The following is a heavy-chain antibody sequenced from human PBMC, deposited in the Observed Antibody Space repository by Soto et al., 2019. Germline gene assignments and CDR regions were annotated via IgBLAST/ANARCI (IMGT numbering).Heavy chain of an antibody. CDR2: LYNSGAT. CDR3: ARDDYRIVGATYVFDI. D-gene: IGHD1-26*01. J-gene: IGHJ3*02. CDR1: GGSISSHY. Sequence: ETLSLTCTVSGGSISSHYWSWIRQSAGKGLEWIGRLYNSGATTYNPSLKSRVTMSADTSKKQFSLKLRSVTAADTAVYYCARDDYRIVGATYVFDIWGQGTTVTVSS. V-gene: IGHV4-4*07.